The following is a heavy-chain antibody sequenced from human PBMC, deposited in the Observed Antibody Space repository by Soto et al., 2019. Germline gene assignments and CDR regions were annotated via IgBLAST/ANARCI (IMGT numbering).Heavy chain of an antibody. CDR2: IYYSGST. CDR1: GGSVSSGSYY. J-gene: IGHJ6*02. D-gene: IGHD3-3*01. Sequence: PSETLSLTCTVSGGSVSSGSYYWSWIRQPPGKGLEWIGYIYYSGSTNYNPSLKSRVTISVDTSKNQFSLKLSSVTAADTAVYYCARERYYDFWSGYGDYYGMDVWGQGTTVTVSS. CDR3: ARERYYDFWSGYGDYYGMDV. V-gene: IGHV4-61*01.